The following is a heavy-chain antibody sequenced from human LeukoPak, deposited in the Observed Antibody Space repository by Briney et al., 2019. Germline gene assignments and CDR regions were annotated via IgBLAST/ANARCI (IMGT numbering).Heavy chain of an antibody. CDR3: AGPIGDPKDY. CDR2: INHSGST. CDR1: GGSFSGYY. V-gene: IGHV4-34*01. Sequence: PSETLSLTCAVYGGSFSGYYWSWIRQPPGKGLEWIGEINHSGSTNYNPSLKSRVTISVDTSKNQFSLKLSSVTAADTAVYYCAGPIGDPKDYWGQGTLVTVSS. J-gene: IGHJ4*02. D-gene: IGHD4-17*01.